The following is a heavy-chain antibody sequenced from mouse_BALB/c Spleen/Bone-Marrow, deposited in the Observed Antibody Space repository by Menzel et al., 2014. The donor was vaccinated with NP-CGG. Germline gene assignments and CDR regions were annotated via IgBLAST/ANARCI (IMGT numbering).Heavy chain of an antibody. CDR3: AREYGNCWFAY. D-gene: IGHD2-10*02. J-gene: IGHJ3*01. CDR1: GFTFSSFG. V-gene: IGHV5-17*02. Sequence: EVKLQESGEGLVQPGGSRKLSCAASGFTFSSFGMHWVRQAPEKGLEWVAYISSGSSTIYYADTVKGRSTISRDNPKNTLFLQMTSLRSEDTAMYYCAREYGNCWFAYWGQGTLVTVSA. CDR2: ISSGSSTI.